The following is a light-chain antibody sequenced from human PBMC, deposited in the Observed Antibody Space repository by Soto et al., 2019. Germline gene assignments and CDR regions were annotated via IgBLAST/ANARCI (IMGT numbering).Light chain of an antibody. CDR3: QQFGSSPPRIT. V-gene: IGKV3-20*01. J-gene: IGKJ1*01. CDR2: GPS. Sequence: IVLTQVPGTFSFPPGGIATLSVRAIQGVGSNYLAWYQQKPGQAPRLLIYGPSSRATGIPDRFSGSGSGTDFTLTISRLEPEDFAVYYCQQFGSSPPRITFGQGTKVDIK. CDR1: QGVGSNY.